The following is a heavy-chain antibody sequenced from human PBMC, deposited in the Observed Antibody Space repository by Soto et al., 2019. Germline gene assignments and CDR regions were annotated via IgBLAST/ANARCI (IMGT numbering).Heavy chain of an antibody. J-gene: IGHJ5*02. CDR2: ISTYDDKT. CDR3: ARDLGYCNSSGCFRNWFDP. D-gene: IGHD2-15*01. V-gene: IGHV1-18*01. CDR1: GYSFRTHG. Sequence: QVQLVQSGAEVKTPGASVKVSCRASGYSFRTHGISWVRQAPGQGLEWMGWISTYDDKTNFPQKFQGRITMTTDTSTSKAHMELRSLRSDDTAVYFCARDLGYCNSSGCFRNWFDPWGQGTLVTVSS.